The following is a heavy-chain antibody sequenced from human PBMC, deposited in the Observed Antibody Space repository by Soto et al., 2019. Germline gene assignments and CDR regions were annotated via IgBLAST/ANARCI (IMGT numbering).Heavy chain of an antibody. V-gene: IGHV3-23*01. CDR2: ISGSGGGT. CDR1: EFIFANYA. CDR3: ARDQRGFNSPADY. J-gene: IGHJ4*02. Sequence: GGALRLSCAASEFIFANYAMNWVRQAPGKGLEWVSSISGSGGGTSYADSVKGRFTISRDNSKNTLSLEMSSLRVEDTGVYYCARDQRGFNSPADYWGQGALVTVSS. D-gene: IGHD2-15*01.